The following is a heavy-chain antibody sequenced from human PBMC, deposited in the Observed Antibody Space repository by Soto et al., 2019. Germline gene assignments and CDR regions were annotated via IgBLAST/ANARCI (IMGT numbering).Heavy chain of an antibody. V-gene: IGHV3-48*01. J-gene: IGHJ4*02. D-gene: IGHD3-9*01. Sequence: EVQLVESGGGLVQPGGSLRLSCAASGFTFSSYSMNWVRQAPGNGLEWVSYISSSSSTIYYADSVKGRFTISRDNAHNSLCLQMSSLRAEDKDVYYCASVGRYLPRFDYWGQGTLVTVSS. CDR1: GFTFSSYS. CDR2: ISSSSSTI. CDR3: ASVGRYLPRFDY.